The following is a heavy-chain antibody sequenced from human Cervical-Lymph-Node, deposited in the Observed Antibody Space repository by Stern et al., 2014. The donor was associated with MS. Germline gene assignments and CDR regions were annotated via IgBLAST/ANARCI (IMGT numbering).Heavy chain of an antibody. CDR3: ARDQIPYYYYGMDV. CDR1: GGTFSSHA. CDR2: VIPSFGTV. J-gene: IGHJ6*02. V-gene: IGHV1-69*01. Sequence: VQLVESGAEVKKPGSSVKVSCQTSGGTFSSHAINWVRQAPGQGLEWMGGVIPSFGTVDYAQKFQGRLTITADESTNTAYMELSSLRSEDTAVYYCARDQIPYYYYGMDVWGQGTTVTVSS. D-gene: IGHD2-2*02.